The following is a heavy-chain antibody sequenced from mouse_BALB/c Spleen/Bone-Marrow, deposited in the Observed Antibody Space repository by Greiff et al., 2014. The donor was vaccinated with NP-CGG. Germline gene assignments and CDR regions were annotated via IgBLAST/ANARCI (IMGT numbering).Heavy chain of an antibody. CDR2: ISPSTGNT. CDR1: GYTFTNYW. CDR3: ARGNYEAMDY. D-gene: IGHD2-1*01. Sequence: VKLVESGAELAKPGASVKMSCKASGYTFTNYWMHWVKQRPGQGLEWIGYISPSTGNTEYNQKFKDKATLTADKSSNTAFMQLSSLTSEDSAVYFCARGNYEAMDYWGQGTSVTVSS. V-gene: IGHV1-7*01. J-gene: IGHJ4*01.